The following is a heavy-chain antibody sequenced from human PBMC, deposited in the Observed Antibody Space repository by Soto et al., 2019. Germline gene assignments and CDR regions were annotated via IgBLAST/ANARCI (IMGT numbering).Heavy chain of an antibody. CDR3: ARGSTDSYPGSRIFDF. CDR1: GITFGIRA. CDR2: ITDSGGDA. D-gene: IGHD3-10*01. V-gene: IGHV3-23*01. J-gene: IGHJ4*02. Sequence: GGSLRLSCVASGITFGIRAMSWVRHAPGEGLEWVSTITDSGGDAKYADSVRGRFAISRDNSKKTLYLQMSSLTAEDSAIYYCARGSTDSYPGSRIFDFWGRGTLVTVSS.